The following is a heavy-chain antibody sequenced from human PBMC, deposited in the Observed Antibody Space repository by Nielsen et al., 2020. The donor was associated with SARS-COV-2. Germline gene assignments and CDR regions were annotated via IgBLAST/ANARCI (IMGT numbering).Heavy chain of an antibody. CDR3: ARGPPGLAEVFYYYYYMDV. J-gene: IGHJ6*03. V-gene: IGHV4-39*01. CDR2: IYYSAST. Sequence: WIRQPPGKGLEWIGSIYYSASTYYNPSLKSRVTISVDTSKNQFSLKVNSVTAADTAVYYCARGPPGLAEVFYYYYYMDVWGKGTTVTVSS.